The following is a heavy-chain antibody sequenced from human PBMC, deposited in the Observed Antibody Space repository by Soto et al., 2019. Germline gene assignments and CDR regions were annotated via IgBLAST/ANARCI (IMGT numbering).Heavy chain of an antibody. CDR3: APRPLLPVAP. V-gene: IGHV3-53*01. CDR1: GFTFSSHD. J-gene: IGHJ3*01. Sequence: EVQLVESGGGVIQPGGSLRLSCAASGFTFSSHDMNWVRQAPGKGLEWVSLIYSGGSTYYADSVKGRFTISRDNSKNTLYLQMSSLRAEDTAVYYFAPRPLLPVAPWGQGTMVTVSS. D-gene: IGHD3-22*01. CDR2: IYSGGST.